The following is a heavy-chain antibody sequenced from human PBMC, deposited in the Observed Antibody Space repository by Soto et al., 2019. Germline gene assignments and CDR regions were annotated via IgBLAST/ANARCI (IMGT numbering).Heavy chain of an antibody. Sequence: SVKVSCKASGGTFSSYAISWVRQAPGQGLEWMGGIIPIFGTANYAQKFQGRVTITADESTSTAYMELSSLRSEDTAVYYCAVYSGYGHGAFDIWRQGTMVTVSS. CDR2: IIPIFGTA. CDR1: GGTFSSYA. D-gene: IGHD5-12*01. J-gene: IGHJ3*02. CDR3: AVYSGYGHGAFDI. V-gene: IGHV1-69*13.